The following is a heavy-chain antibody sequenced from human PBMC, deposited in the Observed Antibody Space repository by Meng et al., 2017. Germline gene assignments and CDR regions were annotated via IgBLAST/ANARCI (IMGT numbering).Heavy chain of an antibody. D-gene: IGHD2-21*02. CDR2: INPNSGGT. CDR3: ARGWGYCGGDCPNIPYYFDY. CDR1: GYTFTSYY. J-gene: IGHJ4*02. Sequence: ASVKVSCKASGYTFTSYYMHWVRQAPGQGLEWMGWINPNSGGTNYAQKFQGRVTMTRDTSISTAYMELSRLRSDDTAVYYCARGWGYCGGDCPNIPYYFDYWGQGTLVTVSS. V-gene: IGHV1-2*02.